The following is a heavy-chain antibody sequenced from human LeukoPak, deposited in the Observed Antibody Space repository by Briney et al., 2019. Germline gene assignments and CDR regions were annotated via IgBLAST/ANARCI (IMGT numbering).Heavy chain of an antibody. D-gene: IGHD6-6*01. V-gene: IGHV4-34*01. CDR2: INESGST. CDR3: ARSVAAHYYYYGMDV. Sequence: SETLSLTCAVYGGSFSAFYWSWIRQPPGKGLEWIGEINESGSTNYNPSLKSRVTISVDTSKNQFSLKLSSVTAADTAVYYCARSVAAHYYYYGMDVWGQGTTVTVSS. CDR1: GGSFSAFY. J-gene: IGHJ6*02.